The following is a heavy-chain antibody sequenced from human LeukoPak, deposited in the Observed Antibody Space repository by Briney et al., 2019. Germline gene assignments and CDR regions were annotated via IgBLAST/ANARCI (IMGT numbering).Heavy chain of an antibody. V-gene: IGHV4-34*01. D-gene: IGHD6-13*01. CDR3: ARGRVRRSSSGVHNWFDP. CDR2: INHSGST. J-gene: IGHJ5*02. CDR1: GGSFSGYY. Sequence: KPSETLSLTCAVYGGSFSGYYWSWIRQPPGKGLEWIGEINHSGSTNYNPSLKSRVTISVDTSKNQFSLKLSSVTAADTAVYYCARGRVRRSSSGVHNWFDPWGQGTLVTVSS.